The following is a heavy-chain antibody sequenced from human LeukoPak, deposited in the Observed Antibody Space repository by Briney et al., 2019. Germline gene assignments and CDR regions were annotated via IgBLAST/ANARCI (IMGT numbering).Heavy chain of an antibody. CDR1: GYTFTTSD. Sequence: ASVKLSCKASGYTFTTSDIAWVRQLPGQGLEWMGWMNPNSGNTGYAQKFQGRVPMTRNTSISTAYMELSSLRSEDTAVYYCARPAILSGHTYGFDYYYYYIDVWAKGTTVTVSS. J-gene: IGHJ6*03. CDR2: MNPNSGNT. D-gene: IGHD5-18*01. V-gene: IGHV1-8*01. CDR3: ARPAILSGHTYGFDYYYYYIDV.